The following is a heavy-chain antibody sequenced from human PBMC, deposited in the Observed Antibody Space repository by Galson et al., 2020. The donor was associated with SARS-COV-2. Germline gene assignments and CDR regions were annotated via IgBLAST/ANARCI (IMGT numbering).Heavy chain of an antibody. Sequence: SETLSLTCTVSGASINSPNWWSWVRQSPGKGLEWIGEILLSGTTNYNPSLKRRVTISLDKSKRQFYLKLTSLTAADTAVYYCASLIVPVTSGAFDMWGQGTMVTVSS. CDR1: GASINSPNW. D-gene: IGHD3-22*01. J-gene: IGHJ3*02. V-gene: IGHV4-4*02. CDR3: ASLIVPVTSGAFDM. CDR2: ILLSGTT.